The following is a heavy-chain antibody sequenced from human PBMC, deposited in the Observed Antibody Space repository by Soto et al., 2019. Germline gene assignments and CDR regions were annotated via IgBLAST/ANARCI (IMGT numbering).Heavy chain of an antibody. CDR2: INAGNGNT. J-gene: IGHJ5*01. CDR3: ARDRQQLNLFDS. CDR1: GYTFTSYA. V-gene: IGHV1-3*01. D-gene: IGHD6-13*01. Sequence: ASVKVSCKASGYTFTSYAMHWARQAPGQRLEWMGWINAGNGNTKYSQKFQGRVTITRDTSASTAYMELSSLRSEDTAVYYCARDRQQLNLFDSRGQGTPVTVSS.